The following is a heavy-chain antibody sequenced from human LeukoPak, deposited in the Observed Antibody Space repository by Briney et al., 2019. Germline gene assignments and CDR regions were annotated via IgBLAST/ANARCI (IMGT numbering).Heavy chain of an antibody. J-gene: IGHJ4*02. CDR3: ARDNRGFDY. CDR2: IKEDGSEK. V-gene: IGHV3-7*01. CDR1: GFTFSRYW. Sequence: GGSLRLSCVVSGFTFSRYWMTWVRQAPGKGLEWVANIKEDGSEKYYMDSVQGRFSISRDNAKNSLYLQMNSLRAEDTAVYYCARDNRGFDYWGQGTLVTVSS.